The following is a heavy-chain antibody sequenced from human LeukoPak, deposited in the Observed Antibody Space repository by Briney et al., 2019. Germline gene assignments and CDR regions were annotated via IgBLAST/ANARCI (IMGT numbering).Heavy chain of an antibody. CDR2: ISSSSSYI. Sequence: GGSLRLSCAASGFTFSSYSMNWVRQAPGKGLEWVSSISSSSSYIYYADSVKGRFTISRDNAKNTLYLQMNSLRAEDTAVYYCAKEGHYYNSSGYTRSVWYFDLWGRGTLVTVSS. V-gene: IGHV3-21*04. D-gene: IGHD3-22*01. CDR1: GFTFSSYS. CDR3: AKEGHYYNSSGYTRSVWYFDL. J-gene: IGHJ2*01.